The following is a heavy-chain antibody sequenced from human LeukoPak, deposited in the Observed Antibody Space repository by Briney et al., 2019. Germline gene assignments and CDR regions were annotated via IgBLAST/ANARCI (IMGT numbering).Heavy chain of an antibody. CDR1: GFTFTNYA. CDR3: ARDLAIAAAGTVDY. D-gene: IGHD6-13*01. CDR2: ISYDGSNK. J-gene: IGHJ4*02. V-gene: IGHV3-30-3*01. Sequence: PGRSLGLSCAASGFTFTNYAIHWVRQAPGKGLEWVAVISYDGSNKYYADSVKGRFTISRDNSKNTLYLQMNSLRAEDTAVYYCARDLAIAAAGTVDYWGQGTLVTVSS.